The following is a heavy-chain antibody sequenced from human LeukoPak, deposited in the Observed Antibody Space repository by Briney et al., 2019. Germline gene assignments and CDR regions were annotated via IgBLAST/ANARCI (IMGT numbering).Heavy chain of an antibody. CDR1: GYTFTGYY. CDR2: ISPNSGGT. CDR3: ATSGITMIVVELDY. D-gene: IGHD3-22*01. Sequence: ASVKVSCKASGYTFTGYYMHWVRQAPGQGLEWMGWISPNSGGTNYAQKFQGRVTMTRDTSISTAYMELSRLRSDDTAVYYCATSGITMIVVELDYWGQGTLVTVSS. J-gene: IGHJ4*02. V-gene: IGHV1-2*02.